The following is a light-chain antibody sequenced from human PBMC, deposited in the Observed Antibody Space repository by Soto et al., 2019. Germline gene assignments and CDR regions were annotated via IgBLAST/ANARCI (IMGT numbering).Light chain of an antibody. V-gene: IGKV3-15*01. CDR2: DAF. CDR3: QQFNTWPWT. Sequence: EIVMTQSPATLTVSPGERATLSCRASQSVSTNLVWYQQKPGQAPRLLIYDAFTRATGVPARFSGSGSGTEFTLTISSLQSEDFALYHCQQFNTWPWTFGQGTKVEIK. CDR1: QSVSTN. J-gene: IGKJ1*01.